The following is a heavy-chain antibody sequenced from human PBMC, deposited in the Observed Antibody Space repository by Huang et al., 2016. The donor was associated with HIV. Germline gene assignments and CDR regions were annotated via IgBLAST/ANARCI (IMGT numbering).Heavy chain of an antibody. CDR3: ARRAAVAGYYFDY. Sequence: VQLVQSGAEVRKPGESLKISCKGSGYSFDNYWIGWVRPTPGKCLGCMGINHPVDSDTRYSPSVQGQVTNAADKSITTAYLQWSSLKVSDTAMYYCARRAAVAGYYFDYWGQGTLITVSS. D-gene: IGHD6-19*01. CDR1: GYSFDNYW. CDR2: NHPVDSDT. J-gene: IGHJ4*02. V-gene: IGHV5-51*01.